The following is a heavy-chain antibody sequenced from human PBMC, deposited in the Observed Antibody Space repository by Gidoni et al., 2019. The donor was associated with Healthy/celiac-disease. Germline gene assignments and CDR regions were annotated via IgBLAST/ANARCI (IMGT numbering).Heavy chain of an antibody. J-gene: IGHJ4*02. CDR1: GGSLSSGGYY. CDR3: ARVRVAAAGKDPKYYFDY. V-gene: IGHV4-31*01. Sequence: QVPLQESGPGLVKPSQTLSLTCTVSGGSLSSGGYYWSWLRQHPGKGLEWIGYIYYSGSTYYNPSLKSLVTISVDTSKNQFSLKLSSVTAADTAVYYCARVRVAAAGKDPKYYFDYWGQGTLVTVSS. CDR2: IYYSGST. D-gene: IGHD6-13*01.